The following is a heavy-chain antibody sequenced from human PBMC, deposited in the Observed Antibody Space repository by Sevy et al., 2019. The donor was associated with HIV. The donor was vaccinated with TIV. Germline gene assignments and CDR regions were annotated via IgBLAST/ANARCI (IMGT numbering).Heavy chain of an antibody. CDR1: GFTFSSYA. D-gene: IGHD6-6*01. CDR3: ARDVSSSPGYYYYGMDV. CDR2: ISYDGSNK. V-gene: IGHV3-30-3*01. Sequence: GGSLRLSCAASGFTFSSYAMHWVRQAPGKGLEWVAVISYDGSNKYYADSVKGRFTISRDKSKNTLYLQMNSLRAEDTAVYYCARDVSSSPGYYYYGMDVWGQGTTVTVSS. J-gene: IGHJ6*02.